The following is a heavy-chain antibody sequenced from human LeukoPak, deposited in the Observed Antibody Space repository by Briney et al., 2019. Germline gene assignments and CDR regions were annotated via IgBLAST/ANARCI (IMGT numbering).Heavy chain of an antibody. V-gene: IGHV3-33*01. J-gene: IGHJ4*02. D-gene: IGHD6-19*01. CDR2: IWYDGSNK. Sequence: GGSLRLSCAASGFTFSSYGMHWVRQAPGKGLERVAVIWYDGSNKYYADSVKGRFTISRDNSKNTLYLQMNSLRAEDTAVYYCARRQYSSGWYSLDYWGQGTLVTVSS. CDR1: GFTFSSYG. CDR3: ARRQYSSGWYSLDY.